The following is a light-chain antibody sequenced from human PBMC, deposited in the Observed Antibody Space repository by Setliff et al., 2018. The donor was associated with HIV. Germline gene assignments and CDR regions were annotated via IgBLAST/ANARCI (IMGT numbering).Light chain of an antibody. CDR2: GVS. CDR3: QQSFTTPLT. J-gene: IGKJ4*01. V-gene: IGKV1-39*01. Sequence: DIQMTQSQSSLSASVGDRVTISCRASQSISSSLNWYQQKPGKAPKLLIFGVSNLQSGVPSRFSGSGSGTDFTFTISSLQPEDFATYYCQQSFTTPLTFGGGTKVDIK. CDR1: QSISSS.